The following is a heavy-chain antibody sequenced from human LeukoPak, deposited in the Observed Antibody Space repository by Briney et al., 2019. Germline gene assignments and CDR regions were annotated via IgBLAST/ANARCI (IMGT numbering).Heavy chain of an antibody. CDR2: ISYDGSNK. CDR1: GFTFSSYG. V-gene: IGHV3-30*18. CDR3: AKDGSPALRYFDWLLDPFAFDI. Sequence: PGGSLRLSCAASGFTFSSYGMHWVRQAPGKGLEWVAVISYDGSNKYYADSVKGRFTISRDNSKNTLYLQMNSLRAEDTAVYYCAKDGSPALRYFDWLLDPFAFDIWGQGTMVTVSS. J-gene: IGHJ3*02. D-gene: IGHD3-9*01.